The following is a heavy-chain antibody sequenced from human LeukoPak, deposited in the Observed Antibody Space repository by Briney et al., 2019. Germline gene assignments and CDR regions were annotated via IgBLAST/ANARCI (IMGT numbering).Heavy chain of an antibody. V-gene: IGHV4-59*01. CDR1: GGSISIYY. D-gene: IGHD5-12*01. Sequence: PSETLSLTCTVSGGSISIYYWSWIRQPPGKGLEWIGYIYYSGSTNYNPSLKSRVTISVDTSKNQFSLKLSSVTAADTAVYYCARGQSGYDPYYYYYMDVWGKGTTVTVSS. J-gene: IGHJ6*03. CDR3: ARGQSGYDPYYYYYMDV. CDR2: IYYSGST.